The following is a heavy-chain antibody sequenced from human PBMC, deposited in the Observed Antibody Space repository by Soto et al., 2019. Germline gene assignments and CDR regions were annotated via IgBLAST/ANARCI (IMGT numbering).Heavy chain of an antibody. CDR3: ARQINMDPLLVY. V-gene: IGHV3-53*01. CDR1: GFTVSSNY. D-gene: IGHD3-10*01. CDR2: IYSGGST. Sequence: PGGSLRLSCAASGFTVSSNYMSWVRQAPGKGLEWVSVIYSGGSTYYADSVKGRFTISRDNSKNTLYLQMNSLRAEDTAGYYCARQINMDPLLVYWGQGTLVTVSS. J-gene: IGHJ4*02.